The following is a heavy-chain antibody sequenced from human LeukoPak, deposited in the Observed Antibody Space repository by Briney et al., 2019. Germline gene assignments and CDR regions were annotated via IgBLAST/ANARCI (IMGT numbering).Heavy chain of an antibody. D-gene: IGHD3-16*01. Sequence: GGSLRLSCAASGLTFSSYSMNWVRQAPGKGLEWVSSISSRSSYIYYADSVKGRFTISRDNAKNSLYLQMNNRRAEDTAVYYGESARDSWGSIAFWCQGTLVLVSS. CDR3: ESARDSWGSIAF. J-gene: IGHJ4*02. CDR2: ISSRSSYI. CDR1: GLTFSSYS. V-gene: IGHV3-21*01.